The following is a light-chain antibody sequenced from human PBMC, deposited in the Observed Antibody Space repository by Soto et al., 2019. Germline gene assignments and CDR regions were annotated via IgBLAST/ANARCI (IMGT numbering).Light chain of an antibody. CDR2: KSS. CDR3: QQFNTAPWT. CDR1: QSVSIW. V-gene: IGKV1-5*03. J-gene: IGKJ1*01. Sequence: IHMTHSPSTLSASVGDRVTISCRASQSVSIWLAWYQQKPGRAPKLLIYKSSILESGVPSRFSGSGSGTEFTLTISSLQPDDFATYYCQQFNTAPWTFGQGTKVDVK.